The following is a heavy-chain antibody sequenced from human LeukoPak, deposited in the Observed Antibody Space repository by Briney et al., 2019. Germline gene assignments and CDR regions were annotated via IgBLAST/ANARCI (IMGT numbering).Heavy chain of an antibody. CDR1: GFTFSSYA. Sequence: GSLRLSCAASGFTFSSYAMSWVRQAPGKGLEWVSAISGSGGSTYYADSVKGRFTISRDNSKNTLYLQMNSLRAEDTAVYYCAKDPAAVVAATRYYYGMDVWGQGTTVTVSS. CDR3: AKDPAAVVAATRYYYGMDV. D-gene: IGHD2-15*01. V-gene: IGHV3-23*01. J-gene: IGHJ6*02. CDR2: ISGSGGST.